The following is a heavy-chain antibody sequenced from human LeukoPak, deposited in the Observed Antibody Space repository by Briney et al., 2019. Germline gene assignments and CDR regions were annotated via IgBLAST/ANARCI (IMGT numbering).Heavy chain of an antibody. V-gene: IGHV3-7*03. D-gene: IGHD3-22*01. Sequence: GGSLRLSCAASGFTFSSYWMSWVRQAPGKGLEWVANIKQDGSEKYYVDSVKGRLTISRDNAKNSLYLQMNSLRAEDTAVYYCARVGNYYDSSGYYLSFDYWGQGTLVTVSS. CDR2: IKQDGSEK. CDR3: ARVGNYYDSSGYYLSFDY. CDR1: GFTFSSYW. J-gene: IGHJ4*02.